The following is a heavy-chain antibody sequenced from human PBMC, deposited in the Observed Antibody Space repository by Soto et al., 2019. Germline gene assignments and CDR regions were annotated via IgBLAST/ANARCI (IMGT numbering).Heavy chain of an antibody. Sequence: GGSLRLSCAASGFTFDDYAMHWVRQAPGKGLEWVSGISWNSGSIGYADSVKGRFTISRDNAKNSLYVQMITLRAEDPALFYCAKVLYVVRDVDAFDIWGQGTMDTVSS. CDR2: ISWNSGSI. D-gene: IGHD3-10*01. V-gene: IGHV3-9*01. CDR1: GFTFDDYA. CDR3: AKVLYVVRDVDAFDI. J-gene: IGHJ3*02.